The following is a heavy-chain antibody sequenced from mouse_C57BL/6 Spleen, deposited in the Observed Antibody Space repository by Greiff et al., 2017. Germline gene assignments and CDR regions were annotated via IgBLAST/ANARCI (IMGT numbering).Heavy chain of an antibody. CDR3: ARDYYGSSAFAY. Sequence: QVQLQQPGAELVMPGASVKLSCKASGYTFTSYWMHWVKQRPGQGLEWIGELDPSDSYTNYNQKFKGKSTLTVAQSSSTAYMQLSSLTSEDSAVYYCARDYYGSSAFAYWGQWTLVTVSA. CDR2: LDPSDSYT. J-gene: IGHJ3*01. D-gene: IGHD1-1*01. V-gene: IGHV1-69*01. CDR1: GYTFTSYW.